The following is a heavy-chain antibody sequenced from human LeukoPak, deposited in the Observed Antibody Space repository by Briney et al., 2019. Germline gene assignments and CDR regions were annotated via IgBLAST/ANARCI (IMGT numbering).Heavy chain of an antibody. J-gene: IGHJ4*02. Sequence: SETLSLTCAVYGGSFSGYYWSWIRQPPGKGLEWIGEINHSGSTNYNPSLKSRVTISVDTSKNQFSLKLSSVTAEDTAVYYCARDSRFPVWGQGTLVTVSS. CDR3: ARDSRFPV. D-gene: IGHD3-10*01. CDR1: GGSFSGYY. V-gene: IGHV4-34*01. CDR2: INHSGST.